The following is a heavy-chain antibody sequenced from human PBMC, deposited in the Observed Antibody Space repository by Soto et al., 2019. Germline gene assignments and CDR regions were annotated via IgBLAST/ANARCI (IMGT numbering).Heavy chain of an antibody. J-gene: IGHJ4*02. CDR1: GYTFTNYG. CDR3: ARDLEVGMEDY. CDR2: ISAYNGNK. Sequence: QVQLVQSGAEVKKPGASVKVSCKASGYTFTNYGFSWVRQAPGQGLEWMGWISAYNGNKKYAQKLQGRVTMTTDTSTSTAYIELRSQRSDDTVVYYCARDLEVGMEDYWGQGTPVTVSS. D-gene: IGHD1-1*01. V-gene: IGHV1-18*01.